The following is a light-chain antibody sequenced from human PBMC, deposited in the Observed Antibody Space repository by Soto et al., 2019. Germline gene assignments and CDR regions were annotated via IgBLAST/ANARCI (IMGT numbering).Light chain of an antibody. Sequence: DIQMTQSPSTLSASVGDRVTITCRASQNINSWLAWYQQKPGKAPKLLIYKASSLESGVPSRFSGSGSGTEFTLTISSLQPDDFAAYYCQQYEIYPITFGQGTRPEIK. V-gene: IGKV1-5*03. CDR3: QQYEIYPIT. CDR1: QNINSW. J-gene: IGKJ5*01. CDR2: KAS.